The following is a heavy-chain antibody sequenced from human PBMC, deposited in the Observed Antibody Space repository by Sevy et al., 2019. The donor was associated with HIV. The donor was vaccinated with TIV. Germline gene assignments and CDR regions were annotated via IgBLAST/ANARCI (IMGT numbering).Heavy chain of an antibody. CDR3: AREYCSGWYRDDAFDI. D-gene: IGHD6-19*01. CDR2: TYYRSKWYN. Sequence: SQTLSLTCAISGDSVSSNSAAWNWIRQSPSRGLEWLGRTYYRSKWYNDYAVSVKSRITINPDTSENQFSLQLNSVTPEDTAVYLYAREYCSGWYRDDAFDIWGQGTMVTVSS. V-gene: IGHV6-1*01. J-gene: IGHJ3*02. CDR1: GDSVSSNSAA.